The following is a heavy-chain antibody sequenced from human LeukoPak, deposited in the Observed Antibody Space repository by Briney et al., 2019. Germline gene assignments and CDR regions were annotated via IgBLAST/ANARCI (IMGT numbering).Heavy chain of an antibody. CDR2: INRDGTTT. CDR1: GFTFSDYR. CDR3: VEGGAARFDY. V-gene: IGHV3-74*01. Sequence: GGSLRLSCAASGFTFSDYRMHWVRHVPGKGLVWVSNINRDGTTTTNADSVKGRFTISRDNAKNTLYLQMNSLRAEDTAVYYCVEGGAARFDYWGQGTLVAVSS. J-gene: IGHJ4*02. D-gene: IGHD5-18*01.